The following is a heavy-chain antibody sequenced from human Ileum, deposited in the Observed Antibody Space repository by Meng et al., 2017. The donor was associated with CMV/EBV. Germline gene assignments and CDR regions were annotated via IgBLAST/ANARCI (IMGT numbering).Heavy chain of an antibody. CDR3: ARRLHSEHEKDV. CDR2: IKQDGSEK. D-gene: IGHD1/OR15-1a*01. J-gene: IGHJ6*02. Sequence: GESLKISCAASGFTFSHYCMTWVRQAPGKGLEWVANIKQDGSEKYYVDSVKGRFTISRDNAKNSLYLQMNSLRAEDTAVYYCARRLHSEHEKDVWGQGTTVTVSS. CDR1: GFTFSHYC. V-gene: IGHV3-7*03.